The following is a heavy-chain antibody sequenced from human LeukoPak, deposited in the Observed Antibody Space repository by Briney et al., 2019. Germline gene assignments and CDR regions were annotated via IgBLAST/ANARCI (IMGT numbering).Heavy chain of an antibody. CDR2: INSDGSST. CDR3: ARGYDSSGYSSLHH. J-gene: IGHJ1*01. D-gene: IGHD3-22*01. Sequence: PGGSLRLSCAASGFTFSSYWMLWVRQAPGKGLVWVSRINSDGSSTSYADSVKGRFTISRDNAKNSLYLQMNSLRAEDTAVYYCARGYDSSGYSSLHHWGQGTLVTVSS. CDR1: GFTFSSYW. V-gene: IGHV3-74*01.